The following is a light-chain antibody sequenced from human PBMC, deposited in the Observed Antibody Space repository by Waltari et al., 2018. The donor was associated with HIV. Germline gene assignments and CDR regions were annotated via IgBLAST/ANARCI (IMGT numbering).Light chain of an antibody. CDR3: SAWDVTLNGLV. CDR2: SNT. Sequence: QSLLPQSPSASGTPGPRVNISCFGTRSNIGSRPVTWYQHSPGTPPKLLLFSNTARPSGVPDRFSGSKSGTSASLAISGLHSQDEADYYCSAWDVTLNGLVFGGGTRLSVL. V-gene: IGLV1-44*01. CDR1: RSNIGSRP. J-gene: IGLJ2*01.